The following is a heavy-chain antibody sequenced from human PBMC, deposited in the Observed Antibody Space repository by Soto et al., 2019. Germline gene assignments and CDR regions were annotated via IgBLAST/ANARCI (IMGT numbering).Heavy chain of an antibody. V-gene: IGHV1-58*01. J-gene: IGHJ4*02. CDR1: GLNFGSTA. CDR3: AADVIGVAGDFDH. CDR2: IVAASGHP. Sequence: VQSVPEVKKPGSSDKIFCKTPGLNFGSTAVQCARPVRGQRLEWIGWIVAASGHPNVAQKFQDRVSLTRDLSTNTAFMELSSLTSEDSALYYCAADVIGVAGDFDHWGQGTLVSVSS. D-gene: IGHD6-19*01.